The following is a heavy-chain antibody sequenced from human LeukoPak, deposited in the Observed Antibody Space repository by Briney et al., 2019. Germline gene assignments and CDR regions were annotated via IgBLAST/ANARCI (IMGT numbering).Heavy chain of an antibody. Sequence: ETLSLTCTVSGGSISSYYWSWIRQPPGKGLEWIGYIYYSGSTNYNPSLKSRVTISVDTSKDQFSLKLSSVTAADTAVYYCARERPYGSGSYLTPFYFDYWGQGTLVTVSS. CDR1: GGSISSYY. CDR2: IYYSGST. D-gene: IGHD3-10*01. V-gene: IGHV4-59*01. J-gene: IGHJ4*02. CDR3: ARERPYGSGSYLTPFYFDY.